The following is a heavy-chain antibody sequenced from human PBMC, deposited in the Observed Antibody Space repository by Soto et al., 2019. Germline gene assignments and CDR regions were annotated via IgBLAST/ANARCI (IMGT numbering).Heavy chain of an antibody. CDR3: ARDREHYDFWSGNWFDP. CDR2: IIPIFGTA. D-gene: IGHD3-3*01. V-gene: IGHV1-69*13. CDR1: GGTFSSYA. Sequence: ASVKVSCKASGGTFSSYAISWVRQAPGQGLEWMGGIIPIFGTANYAQKFQGRVTITADESTSTAYMELSSLRSEDTAVYYCARDREHYDFWSGNWFDPWGQGTLVTV. J-gene: IGHJ5*02.